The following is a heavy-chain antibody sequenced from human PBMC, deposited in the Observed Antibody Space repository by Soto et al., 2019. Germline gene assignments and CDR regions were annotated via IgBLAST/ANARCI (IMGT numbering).Heavy chain of an antibody. J-gene: IGHJ4*02. V-gene: IGHV1-2*02. CDR1: GYTFSDYY. Sequence: QEQLVQSGAEVKRPGDSVKVSCTASGYTFSDYYILWVRQAPGQGLEWLAWIKPSSGGTNYEEKFQDRVTVTSDTAISTTFLELSSPRPDDTAVYYCAKCRSQWLSSLHSWGQGTLITVSS. D-gene: IGHD6-19*01. CDR3: AKCRSQWLSSLHS. CDR2: IKPSSGGT.